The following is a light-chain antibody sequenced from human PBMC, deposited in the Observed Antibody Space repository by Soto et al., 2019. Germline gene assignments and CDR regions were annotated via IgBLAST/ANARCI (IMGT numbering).Light chain of an antibody. V-gene: IGKV1-27*01. J-gene: IGKJ1*01. CDR3: QRYNSAPRT. CDR2: AAS. Sequence: IQMTQSPSSLSASIGDRFSITCRASQGISNYLAWYQQKPGKVPKLLIYAASTLQSGVPSRFSGSGSGTDFTLTISSLQPEDVATYYCQRYNSAPRTFGQGTKVDIK. CDR1: QGISNY.